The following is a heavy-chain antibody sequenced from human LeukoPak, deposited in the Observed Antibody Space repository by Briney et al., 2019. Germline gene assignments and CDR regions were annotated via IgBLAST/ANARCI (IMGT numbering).Heavy chain of an antibody. CDR1: GFTFSNSA. D-gene: IGHD3-22*01. CDR3: AKDGHYYDDSGYPLAH. V-gene: IGHV3-23*01. CDR2: LSGSGITT. Sequence: GGSLRLSCAASGFTFSNSAMSWVRQAPGKGLEWVSTLSGSGITTYYADSVKGRFTISRDNSKNTLYLQMNSLRAEDTAVYYCAKDGHYYDDSGYPLAHWGQGTLVAVSS. J-gene: IGHJ5*02.